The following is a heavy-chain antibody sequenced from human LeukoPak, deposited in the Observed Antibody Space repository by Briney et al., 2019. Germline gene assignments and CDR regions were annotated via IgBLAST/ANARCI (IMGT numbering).Heavy chain of an antibody. CDR1: GYTFTSYY. V-gene: IGHV1-69*02. Sequence: SVKVSCKASGYTFTSYYMHWVRQAPGQGLEWMGRIIPILGIANYAQKFQGRVTITADKSTSTAYMELSSLRSEDTAVYYCARTDSSGTSYFDYWGQGTLVAVSS. CDR2: IIPILGIA. D-gene: IGHD3-22*01. CDR3: ARTDSSGTSYFDY. J-gene: IGHJ4*02.